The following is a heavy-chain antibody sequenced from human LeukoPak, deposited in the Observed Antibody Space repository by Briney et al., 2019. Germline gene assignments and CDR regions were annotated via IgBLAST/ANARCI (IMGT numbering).Heavy chain of an antibody. J-gene: IGHJ5*02. V-gene: IGHV3-30*02. CDR1: GFVFSKHG. Sequence: GGSLRLSCAASGFVFSKHGMHWVRQAPGKGLEWVAFIRHDESVKHYAESVKGRFTISRDNFKKTLSLQMNSLRPDDTALYYCARFSYGDYVAWGQGTLVTVSS. CDR3: ARFSYGDYVA. D-gene: IGHD4-17*01. CDR2: IRHDESVK.